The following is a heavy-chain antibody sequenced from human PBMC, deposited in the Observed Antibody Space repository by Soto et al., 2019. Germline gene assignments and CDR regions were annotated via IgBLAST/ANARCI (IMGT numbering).Heavy chain of an antibody. CDR3: ARGRGYGSGSYYSTDYNYGMDV. V-gene: IGHV4-34*01. Sequence: SETLSLTCAVYGGSFSGYYWSWIRQPPGKGLEWIGEINHSGSTNYNPSLKSRVTISVDTSKNQFSLKLSSLTAADTAVYYCARGRGYGSGSYYSTDYNYGMDVWGQGTTVTVSS. J-gene: IGHJ6*02. CDR2: INHSGST. CDR1: GGSFSGYY. D-gene: IGHD3-10*01.